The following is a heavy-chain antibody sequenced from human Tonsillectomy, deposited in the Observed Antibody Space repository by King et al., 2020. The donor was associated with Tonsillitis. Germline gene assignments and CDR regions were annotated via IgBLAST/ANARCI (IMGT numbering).Heavy chain of an antibody. V-gene: IGHV1-69*01. CDR1: GGTFSSYA. CDR2: IIPIFGTA. D-gene: IGHD3-3*01. J-gene: IGHJ4*02. CDR3: ARDRTIFGVEIKD. Sequence: VQLVESGAEVKKPGSSVKVSCKASGGTFSSYAISWVRQAPRQGLEWMGGIIPIFGTANYAQKFQGRVTITADESTSTAYMELSSLRSEDTAVYYCARDRTIFGVEIKDWGQGTLVTVSS.